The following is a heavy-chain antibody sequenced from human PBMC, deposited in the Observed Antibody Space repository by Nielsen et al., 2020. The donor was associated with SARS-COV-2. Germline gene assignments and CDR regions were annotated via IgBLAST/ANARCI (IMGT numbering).Heavy chain of an antibody. CDR3: ARVYSYGYPSPWFDP. V-gene: IGHV3-20*01. J-gene: IGHJ5*02. Sequence: GESLKISCAASGFTFDDYGMSWVRQAPGKGLEWVSGINWNGGSTGYAASLKGRFTISGDNAKNSLYLQMNSLRAEDTDLYHCARVYSYGYPSPWFDPWGQGTLVTVSS. CDR2: INWNGGST. CDR1: GFTFDDYG. D-gene: IGHD5-18*01.